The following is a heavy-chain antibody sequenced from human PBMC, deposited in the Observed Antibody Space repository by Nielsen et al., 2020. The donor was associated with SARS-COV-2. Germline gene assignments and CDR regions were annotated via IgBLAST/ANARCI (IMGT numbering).Heavy chain of an antibody. J-gene: IGHJ4*02. Sequence: GGSLRLSCAASGFIFGDSYMSWIRQAPGKGLEWISYISSTGTYTNYVDSVKGRFTISRDNAKNSLYLQMNSLRAEDTAVYYCARAFTFGGVIYIRRYYFDYWGQGTLVTVSS. CDR1: GFIFGDSY. D-gene: IGHD3-16*02. V-gene: IGHV3-11*05. CDR2: ISSTGTYT. CDR3: ARAFTFGGVIYIRRYYFDY.